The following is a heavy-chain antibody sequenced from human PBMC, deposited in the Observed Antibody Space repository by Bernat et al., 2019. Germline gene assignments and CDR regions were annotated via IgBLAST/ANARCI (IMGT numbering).Heavy chain of an antibody. CDR1: GFTFSSYE. Sequence: EVQLVESGGGLVQPGGSLRLSCAASGFTFSSYEMNWVRQAPGKGLEWVSYISSSGSTIYYADSVKGRFTISRDNAKNSLYLQMNSLRAEDTAVYYCARDQRVYSSSHFDYWGQGTLVTVSS. CDR2: ISSSGSTI. V-gene: IGHV3-48*03. D-gene: IGHD6-6*01. CDR3: ARDQRVYSSSHFDY. J-gene: IGHJ4*02.